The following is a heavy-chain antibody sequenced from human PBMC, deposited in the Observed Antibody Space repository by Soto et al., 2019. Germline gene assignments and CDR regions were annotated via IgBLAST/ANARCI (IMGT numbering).Heavy chain of an antibody. CDR1: GYSFMSYT. J-gene: IGHJ3*02. CDR2: INTGNGFP. Sequence: QAQLVQSGAEVKKPGASVKVSCRASGYSFMSYTLYWLRQAPGQRLEWMGWINTGNGFPKYSQNFQGRVTFTRDTSTNTAYMDLGSLTSEDTAVYYCATNPSGFGAFDTRGQGTMVAVSS. V-gene: IGHV1-3*04. D-gene: IGHD6-19*01. CDR3: ATNPSGFGAFDT.